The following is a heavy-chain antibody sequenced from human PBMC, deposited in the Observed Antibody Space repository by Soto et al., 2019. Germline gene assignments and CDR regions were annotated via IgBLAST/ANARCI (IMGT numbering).Heavy chain of an antibody. J-gene: IGHJ6*02. D-gene: IGHD2-21*02. CDR1: GYTFTGYY. Sequence: ASVKVSCKASGYTFTGYYMHWVRQAPGQGLELMGWINPNSGGTNYAQKFQGWVTMTRDTSISTAYMELSRLRSDDTAVYYCARDLGGHCGGDCPPPGYYGMDVWGQGTTVTVSS. CDR2: INPNSGGT. CDR3: ARDLGGHCGGDCPPPGYYGMDV. V-gene: IGHV1-2*04.